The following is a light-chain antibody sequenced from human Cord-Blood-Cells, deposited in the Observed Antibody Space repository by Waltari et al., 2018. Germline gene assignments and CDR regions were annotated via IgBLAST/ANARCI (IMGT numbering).Light chain of an antibody. Sequence: DIQMTQSPSSLSASVGDRVTITCQASQDISNYLNWYQQKPGKAPKLLSYDASNLETGVPSRFSGSGSGTDFTFTISSLQPEDIATYDCQQYDNLPLPFGQGTRLEIK. CDR2: DAS. V-gene: IGKV1-33*01. CDR3: QQYDNLPLP. J-gene: IGKJ5*01. CDR1: QDISNY.